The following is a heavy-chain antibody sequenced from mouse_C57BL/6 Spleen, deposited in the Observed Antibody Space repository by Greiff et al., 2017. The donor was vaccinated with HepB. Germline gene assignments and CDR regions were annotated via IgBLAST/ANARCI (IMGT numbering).Heavy chain of an antibody. Sequence: VQLQESGAELARPGASVKLSCKASGYTFTSYGISWVKQRTGQGLEWIGEIYPRSGNTYYNEKFKGKATLTADKSSSTAYMELRSLTSEDSAVYFCARGLYDYDGAYYAMDYWGQGTSVTVSS. D-gene: IGHD2-4*01. J-gene: IGHJ4*01. CDR3: ARGLYDYDGAYYAMDY. CDR2: IYPRSGNT. V-gene: IGHV1-81*01. CDR1: GYTFTSYG.